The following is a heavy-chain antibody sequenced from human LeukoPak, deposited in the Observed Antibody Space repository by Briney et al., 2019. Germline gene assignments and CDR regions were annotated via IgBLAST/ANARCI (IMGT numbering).Heavy chain of an antibody. CDR3: AREGALHAFDI. CDR2: ISYDGSNK. J-gene: IGHJ3*02. Sequence: GGSLRLSCAASGFTFSSYAMHWVRQAPGKGLKWVAVISYDGSNKYYADSGKGRFTSSRDNSKNTLYLQMNSLRAEDTAVYYCAREGALHAFDIWGQGTMVTVSS. V-gene: IGHV3-30*04. D-gene: IGHD3-10*01. CDR1: GFTFSSYA.